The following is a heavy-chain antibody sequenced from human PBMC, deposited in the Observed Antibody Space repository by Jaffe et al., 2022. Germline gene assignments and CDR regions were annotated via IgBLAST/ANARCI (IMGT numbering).Heavy chain of an antibody. CDR2: IYYSGST. D-gene: IGHD3-3*01. Sequence: QVQLQESGPGLVKPSETLSLTCTVSGGSVSSGSYYWSWIRQPPGKGLEWIGYIYYSGSTNYNPSLKSRVTISVDTSKNQFSLKLSSVTAADTAVYYCARSRPNYDFWSGYSGNRGYYFDYWGQGTLVTVSS. J-gene: IGHJ4*02. V-gene: IGHV4-61*01. CDR3: ARSRPNYDFWSGYSGNRGYYFDY. CDR1: GGSVSSGSYY.